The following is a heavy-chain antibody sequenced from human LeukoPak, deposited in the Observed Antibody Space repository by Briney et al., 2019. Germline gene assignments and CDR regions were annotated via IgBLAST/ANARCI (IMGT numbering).Heavy chain of an antibody. V-gene: IGHV4-39*07. CDR1: GGSISSSIYY. Sequence: PSETLSLTCTVSGGSISSSIYYWGWIRQPPGKGLEWIGSIYYSGSTYYNPSLKSRVTISVDTSKNQFSLKLSSVTAADTAVYYCARVVVNWFDPWGQGTLVTVSS. D-gene: IGHD3-22*01. CDR2: IYYSGST. J-gene: IGHJ5*02. CDR3: ARVVVNWFDP.